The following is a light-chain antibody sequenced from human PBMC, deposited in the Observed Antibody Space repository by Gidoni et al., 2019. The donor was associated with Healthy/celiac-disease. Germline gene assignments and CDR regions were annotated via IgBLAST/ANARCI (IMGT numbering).Light chain of an antibody. Sequence: QSVLTQPPSASGTPGQRVTISCSGSSSNIGSNTVTWYQQLPGTAPKLLIYSTNQRPSWVPDRFSGSKSGTSASLAISGLQSEDEADYYCAAWDDSLNGLVFGGGTKLTVL. V-gene: IGLV1-44*01. CDR3: AAWDDSLNGLV. CDR2: STN. CDR1: SSNIGSNT. J-gene: IGLJ3*02.